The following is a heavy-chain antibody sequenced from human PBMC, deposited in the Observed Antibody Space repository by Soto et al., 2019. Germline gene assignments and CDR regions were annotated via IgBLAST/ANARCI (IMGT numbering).Heavy chain of an antibody. CDR2: ISGSGGST. Sequence: EVQLLESGGGLVQPGGSLRLSCAASGFTFSSYAMSWVRQAPWKGLEWVSAISGSGGSTYYADSVKGRFTISRDNSKNTLYLQMNSLRAEDTAVYYCAKDYYGSGSYYNRHYYYYYGMDVWGQGTTVTVSS. CDR3: AKDYYGSGSYYNRHYYYYYGMDV. V-gene: IGHV3-23*01. CDR1: GFTFSSYA. D-gene: IGHD3-10*01. J-gene: IGHJ6*02.